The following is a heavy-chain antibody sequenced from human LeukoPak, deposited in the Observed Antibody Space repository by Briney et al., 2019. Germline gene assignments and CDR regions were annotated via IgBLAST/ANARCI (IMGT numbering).Heavy chain of an antibody. CDR1: GFTFSSYS. V-gene: IGHV3-48*04. CDR2: IRSSGDPT. Sequence: GGSLRLSCAASGFTFSSYSMNWVRQAPGKGLEWVSSIRSSGDPTYYADSVKGRFTISRDNAKNSLYLQMNSLRAEDTAVYYCARDRGGYYLFDYWGQGTLVTVSS. CDR3: ARDRGGYYLFDY. J-gene: IGHJ4*02. D-gene: IGHD3-22*01.